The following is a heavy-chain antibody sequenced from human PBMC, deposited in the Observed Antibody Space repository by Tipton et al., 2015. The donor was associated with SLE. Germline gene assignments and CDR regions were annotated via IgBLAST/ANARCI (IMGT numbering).Heavy chain of an antibody. J-gene: IGHJ5*02. CDR2: IYYSGGT. D-gene: IGHD2-2*01. CDR1: GGSISSSSYY. V-gene: IGHV4-39*01. Sequence: TLSLTCTVSGGSISSSSYYWGWIRQPPGKGLEWIGSIYYSGGTYFNPSLKSRVTISVDTSKNQFSLKLSSVTAADTAVYYCARPYCSSTSCWGRLDPWGQGTLVTVSS. CDR3: ARPYCSSTSCWGRLDP.